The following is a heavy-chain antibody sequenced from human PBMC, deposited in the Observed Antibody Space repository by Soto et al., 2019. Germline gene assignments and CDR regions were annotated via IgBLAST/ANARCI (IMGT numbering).Heavy chain of an antibody. Sequence: GASVKVSCKASGYTFTGYYIHWVRQAPGQGLEWVGWINPKTGATNFAQRFQGRVTMTRDTSITTAYMDLSSLTSDDTATYYCAKIYYCSGQPSHLFGPCGQGSPVT. V-gene: IGHV1-2*02. CDR2: INPKTGAT. CDR3: AKIYYCSGQPSHLFGP. D-gene: IGHD2-15*01. CDR1: GYTFTGYY. J-gene: IGHJ5*02.